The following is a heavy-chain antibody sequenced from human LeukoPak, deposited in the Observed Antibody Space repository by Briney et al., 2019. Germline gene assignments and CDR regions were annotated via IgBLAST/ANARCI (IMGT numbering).Heavy chain of an antibody. CDR1: GFTFSSYA. CDR3: AKHGHQAMIVVVIPYYFDY. Sequence: PGGSLRLSCAASGFTFSSYAMSWVRQAPGKGLEWVSAISGSGGSTYYADSVKGRFTISRDNSKNTLYLQMNSLRAEDTAVYYCAKHGHQAMIVVVIPYYFDYWGQGTLVTVSS. CDR2: ISGSGGST. J-gene: IGHJ4*02. V-gene: IGHV3-23*01. D-gene: IGHD3-22*01.